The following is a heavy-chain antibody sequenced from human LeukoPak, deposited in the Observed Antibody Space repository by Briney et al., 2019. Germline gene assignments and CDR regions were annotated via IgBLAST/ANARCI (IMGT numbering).Heavy chain of an antibody. CDR2: IIPIFGTA. D-gene: IGHD2-15*01. J-gene: IGHJ6*03. Sequence: SVKVSCKASGGTSSSYAISWVRQAPGQGLEWMGGIIPIFGTANYAQKFQGRVTITTDESTSTAYMELSSLRSEDTAVYYCASGARSVVAATQNNYYYYYMDVWGKGTTVTVSS. V-gene: IGHV1-69*05. CDR1: GGTSSSYA. CDR3: ASGARSVVAATQNNYYYYYMDV.